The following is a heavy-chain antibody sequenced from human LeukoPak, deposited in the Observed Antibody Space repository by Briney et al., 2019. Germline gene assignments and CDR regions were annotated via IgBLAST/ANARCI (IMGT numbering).Heavy chain of an antibody. CDR1: GFTFSSYG. Sequence: GGSLRLSCAASGFTFSSYGMSWVRQAPGKGLEWVSAISGSGGSTYYADSVKGRFTISRDNSKNTLYLQMISLRAEDTAVYYCARDRRSYYDSSVLSVFDPWGQGTLVTVSS. CDR3: ARDRRSYYDSSVLSVFDP. CDR2: ISGSGGST. V-gene: IGHV3-23*01. D-gene: IGHD3-22*01. J-gene: IGHJ5*02.